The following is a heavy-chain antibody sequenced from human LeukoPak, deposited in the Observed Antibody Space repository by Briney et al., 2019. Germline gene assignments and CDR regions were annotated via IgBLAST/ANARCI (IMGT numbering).Heavy chain of an antibody. CDR1: GGSISPYY. J-gene: IGHJ4*02. D-gene: IGHD5-18*01. CDR3: ARGLLTGGYDN. Sequence: KPSETLSLTCTVSGGSISPYYWSWIRQPPGKGLEWIGYIYYTGSTDYNPSLKSPVTISVDTSQNQFSLELRYVTAADTAVYYCARGLLTGGYDNWGQGTLVTVSS. CDR2: IYYTGST. V-gene: IGHV4-59*01.